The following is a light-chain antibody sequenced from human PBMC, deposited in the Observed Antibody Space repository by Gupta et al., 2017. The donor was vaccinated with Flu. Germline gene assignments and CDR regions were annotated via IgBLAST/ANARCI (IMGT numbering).Light chain of an antibody. CDR3: QQSHSAPFT. CDR2: CIS. CDR1: QSMTTE. V-gene: IGKV1-39*01. Sequence: GDRVTITCRASQSMTTELNWYQQISGKAPKLLVHCISKLQSWVPSRVSGSGSGTDFTLTISSLQPEDSATYYCQQSHSAPFTFGPGTKVEI. J-gene: IGKJ3*01.